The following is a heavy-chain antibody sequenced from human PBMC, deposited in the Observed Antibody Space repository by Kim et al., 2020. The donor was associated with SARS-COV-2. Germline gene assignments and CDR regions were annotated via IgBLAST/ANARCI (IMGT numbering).Heavy chain of an antibody. Sequence: SETLSLTCTVSGGSISSSSYYWGWIRQPPGKGLEWIGSIYYSGSTYYNPSLKSRVTISVDTSKNQFSLKLSSVTAADTAVYYCARDQFIRGVINPHYYYYGMDVWGQGTTVTVSS. CDR1: GGSISSSSYY. CDR2: IYYSGST. D-gene: IGHD3-10*01. J-gene: IGHJ6*02. CDR3: ARDQFIRGVINPHYYYYGMDV. V-gene: IGHV4-39*07.